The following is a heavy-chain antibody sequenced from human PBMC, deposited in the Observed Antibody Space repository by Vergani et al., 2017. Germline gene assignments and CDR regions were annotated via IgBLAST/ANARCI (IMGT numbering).Heavy chain of an antibody. J-gene: IGHJ4*02. CDR3: ARDLGGWLGLSY. CDR2: ISAYNGDT. Sequence: QVQLVQSGAEVKKPGASVKVSCKASGYTFTTYGISWVRQAPGQGLEWVGWISAYNGDTNYQERLQGRVTMTTETSTSTAYMELRSLRSDDTAVYYCARDLGGWLGLSYWGQGTLVTVSS. CDR1: GYTFTTYG. D-gene: IGHD6-19*01. V-gene: IGHV1-18*01.